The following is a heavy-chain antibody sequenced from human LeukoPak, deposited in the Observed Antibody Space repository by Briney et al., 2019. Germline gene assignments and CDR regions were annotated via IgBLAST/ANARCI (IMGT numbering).Heavy chain of an antibody. Sequence: GSLRLSCAASGFTFSSYAMSWVRQAPGKGLEWVSAISGSGGSTYYADSVEGRFTISRDNSKNTLYLQMNSLRAEDTAVYYCANPAGYSSSWYNFDYFDYWGQGTLVTVSS. CDR2: ISGSGGST. J-gene: IGHJ4*02. CDR3: ANPAGYSSSWYNFDYFDY. V-gene: IGHV3-23*01. CDR1: GFTFSSYA. D-gene: IGHD6-13*01.